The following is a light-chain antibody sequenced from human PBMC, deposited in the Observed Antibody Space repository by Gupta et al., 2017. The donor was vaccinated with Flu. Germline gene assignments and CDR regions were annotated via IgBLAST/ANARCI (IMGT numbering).Light chain of an antibody. CDR1: QSVGSY. V-gene: IGKV1-39*01. CDR3: QQSYSAPRT. Sequence: GDTVTITCRASQSVGSYLNWYQQRPGEVPNLLLCSTSTRQSGAPSRFVGGGSGTVFTLTVSSLLPEDSATYFCQQSYSAPRTFGQGTKV. J-gene: IGKJ3*01. CDR2: STS.